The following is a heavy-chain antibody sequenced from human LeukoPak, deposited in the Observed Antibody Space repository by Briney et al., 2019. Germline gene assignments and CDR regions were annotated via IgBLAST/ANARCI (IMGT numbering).Heavy chain of an antibody. Sequence: TGGSLRLSCAASGFTFSSYEMNWVRQAPGKGLEWVSYISSTGSTIYYADSVKGRFTISRDNAKNSLYLQMNSLRAEDTAFYYCAREATMDLWGQGTLVTVSS. CDR1: GFTFSSYE. D-gene: IGHD1-26*01. CDR2: ISSTGSTI. CDR3: AREATMDL. V-gene: IGHV3-48*03. J-gene: IGHJ5*02.